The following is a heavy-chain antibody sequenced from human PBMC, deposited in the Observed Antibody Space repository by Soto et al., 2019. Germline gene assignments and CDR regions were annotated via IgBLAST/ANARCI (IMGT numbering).Heavy chain of an antibody. CDR2: IKQDGSEK. V-gene: IGHV3-7*01. D-gene: IGHD4-17*01. CDR1: GFTFSSDW. J-gene: IGHJ4*02. CDR3: ASDPLYGDYRYYFDY. Sequence: PGGSLRLSCAASGFTFSSDWMSWVRQAPGKGLEWVANIKQDGSEKYYVDSVKGRFTISRDNAKNSLYLQMNSLRAEDTAVYYCASDPLYGDYRYYFDYWGQGTLVTVSS.